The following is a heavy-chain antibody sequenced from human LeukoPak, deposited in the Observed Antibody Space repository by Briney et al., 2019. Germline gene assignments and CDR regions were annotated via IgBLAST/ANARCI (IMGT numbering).Heavy chain of an antibody. Sequence: PGGSLRLSCAASGFTFSSYAMHWGRQAPGKGLEWVAVISYDGSIKSYTDSAKGQFTISRDNPKNTLYLQLNGLRVEDTAVYYCARGRAGNYHDYWGQGTLVTVTS. D-gene: IGHD1-7*01. V-gene: IGHV3-30-3*01. CDR2: ISYDGSIK. J-gene: IGHJ4*02. CDR1: GFTFSSYA. CDR3: ARGRAGNYHDY.